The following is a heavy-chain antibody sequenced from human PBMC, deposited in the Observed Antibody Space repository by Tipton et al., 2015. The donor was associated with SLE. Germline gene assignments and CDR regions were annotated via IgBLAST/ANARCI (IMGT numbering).Heavy chain of an antibody. Sequence: TLSLTCAVYGGSFSGYYWSWIRQPPGKGLEWIGEINHSGSTNYNTSLKSRVTISIDKSKSQFSLNLSSVTAADTAVYYCARVMALPGLYYFDYWGQGTLVTVSS. D-gene: IGHD5-24*01. CDR3: ARVMALPGLYYFDY. CDR2: INHSGST. CDR1: GGSFSGYY. J-gene: IGHJ4*02. V-gene: IGHV4-34*01.